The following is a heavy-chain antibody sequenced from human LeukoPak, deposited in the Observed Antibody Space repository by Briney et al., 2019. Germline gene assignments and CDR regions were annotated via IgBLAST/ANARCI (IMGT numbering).Heavy chain of an antibody. D-gene: IGHD6-19*01. V-gene: IGHV4-39*07. CDR1: GGSISSGDYY. CDR2: IDSSGNV. J-gene: IGHJ4*02. CDR3: TRDRGQWVVDH. Sequence: SETLSLTCTVSGGSISSGDYYWSWIRQPPGKGLEYFASIDSSGNVYYNPSLRSRVTISADTPKNQFSLELRSVTAADTAVYYCTRDRGQWVVDHWGQGTLVTVSS.